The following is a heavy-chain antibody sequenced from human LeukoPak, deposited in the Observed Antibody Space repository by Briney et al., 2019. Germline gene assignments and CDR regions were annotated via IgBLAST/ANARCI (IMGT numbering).Heavy chain of an antibody. Sequence: PSETLPLTCAVYGGSFSGYYWSWIRQPPGKGLEWIGEINHSGSTNYNPSLKSRVTISVDTSKNQFSLKLSSVTAADTAVYYCARGIVATMAFDYWGQGTLVTVSS. J-gene: IGHJ4*02. V-gene: IGHV4-34*01. CDR1: GGSFSGYY. CDR3: ARGIVATMAFDY. D-gene: IGHD5-12*01. CDR2: INHSGST.